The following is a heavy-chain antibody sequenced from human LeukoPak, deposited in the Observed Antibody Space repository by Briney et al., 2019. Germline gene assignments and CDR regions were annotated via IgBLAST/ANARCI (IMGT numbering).Heavy chain of an antibody. D-gene: IGHD4/OR15-4a*01. J-gene: IGHJ4*02. CDR1: GFTFSDYY. CDR2: ISASGSMT. V-gene: IGHV3-11*01. CDR3: ARHMVLSPCDY. Sequence: GGSLRLSCAASGFTFSDYYMTWIRQAPGKGLEWIASISASGSMTFYADSVKDRFTISRDNAKNSLHLQMNSLRAEDTAVYFCARHMVLSPCDYWGQGTPVTVSS.